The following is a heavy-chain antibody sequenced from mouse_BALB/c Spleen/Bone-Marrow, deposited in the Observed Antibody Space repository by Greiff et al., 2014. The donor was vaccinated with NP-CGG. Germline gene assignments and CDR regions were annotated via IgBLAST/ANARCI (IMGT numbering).Heavy chain of an antibody. CDR1: GYTFSNYW. D-gene: IGHD1-1*01. V-gene: IGHV1-80*01. J-gene: IGHJ4*01. Sequence: QVQLKESGAELVRPGSSVKISCKASGYTFSNYWMNWMKQRPGQGLEWIGQIYPGDGDTNYIGKFTGKATLTADKSSSTAYMQLSSITSEDSAVYFCASRGDYSYAMDYWGQGTSVTVSS. CDR2: IYPGDGDT. CDR3: ASRGDYSYAMDY.